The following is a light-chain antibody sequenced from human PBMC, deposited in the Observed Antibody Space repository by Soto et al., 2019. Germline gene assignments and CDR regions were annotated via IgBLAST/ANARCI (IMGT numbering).Light chain of an antibody. CDR2: STT. J-gene: IGLJ1*01. V-gene: IGLV7-43*01. CDR1: TGPVTSGFY. CDR3: LLYYGGSYV. Sequence: QAVVTQEPSLTVSPGGTVTLTCASSTGPVTSGFYPHWVQQKPGQEPRTLIYSTTNKRSWTPARFSGSLLGGKAALTLSGVQPEDEADYYCLLYYGGSYVFGAGTRSPS.